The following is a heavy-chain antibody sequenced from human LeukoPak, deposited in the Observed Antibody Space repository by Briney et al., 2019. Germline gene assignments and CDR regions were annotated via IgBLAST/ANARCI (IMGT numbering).Heavy chain of an antibody. CDR1: GYTFIDHY. CDR3: ARVPRSSYDRNGNYFLDY. D-gene: IGHD3-22*01. J-gene: IGHJ4*02. Sequence: ASVTVSCKASGYTFIDHYIYWVRQAPGLGLEWMGWLNPNTGATNYAQNFQGRVTVTRDTSISTVYMELSWLRSDDTAVYYCARVPRSSYDRNGNYFLDYWGQGTLVTVSS. CDR2: LNPNTGAT. V-gene: IGHV1-2*02.